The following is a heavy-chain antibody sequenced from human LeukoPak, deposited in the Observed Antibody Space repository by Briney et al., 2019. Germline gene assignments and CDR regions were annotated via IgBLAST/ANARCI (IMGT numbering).Heavy chain of an antibody. J-gene: IGHJ5*02. CDR2: IIPILGIA. V-gene: IGHV1-69*10. Sequence: GASVNVSCKASGGTFSSYAISWVRQAPGQGLEWMGRIIPILGIANYAQKFQGRVTITADKSTSTAYMELSSLRSEDTAVYYCASDYYGSGTGDWFDPWGQGTLVTVSS. CDR3: ASDYYGSGTGDWFDP. CDR1: GGTFSSYA. D-gene: IGHD3-10*01.